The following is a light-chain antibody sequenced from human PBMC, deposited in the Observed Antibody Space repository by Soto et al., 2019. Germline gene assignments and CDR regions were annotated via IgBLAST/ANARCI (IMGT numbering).Light chain of an antibody. Sequence: IQLTQSPSSLSPSGGDRVTITCRARQGTSSYSAWYQQKPGKAPTRLISAASTWRTGVPSRFSGSGSGTDFTLTISSLQPEDFGTYYCQQLNSYPITFGQGTRLEIK. CDR3: QQLNSYPIT. J-gene: IGKJ5*01. V-gene: IGKV1-9*01. CDR2: AAS. CDR1: QGTSSY.